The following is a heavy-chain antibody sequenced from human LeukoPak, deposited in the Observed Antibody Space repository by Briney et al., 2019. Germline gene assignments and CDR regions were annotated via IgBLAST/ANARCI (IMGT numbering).Heavy chain of an antibody. V-gene: IGHV3-7*01. CDR3: ARDSGETYYDILTGYQY. CDR1: GLTFSSYW. J-gene: IGHJ4*02. CDR2: IKQDGREK. D-gene: IGHD3-9*01. Sequence: GGALRLSXAACGLTFSSYWLSWVRQAPGRGREGVADIKQDGREKYYVYCVRGRFTISRDNAKNLLYLQMNSLRAEDTAVYYCARDSGETYYDILTGYQYWGQGTLVTVSS.